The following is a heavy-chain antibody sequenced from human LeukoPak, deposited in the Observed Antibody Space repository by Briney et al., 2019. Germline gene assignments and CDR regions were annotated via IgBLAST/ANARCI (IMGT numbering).Heavy chain of an antibody. CDR3: ATIRRGSIYGYFDF. D-gene: IGHD5-18*01. Sequence: SQTLSLTCTVSGASMSTHYWSWLRQPPGKGLEWIGYLLDSWRTKDNPSLQSRLTLSADTSKNQFSLSLTSVTAADTAVYYCATIRRGSIYGYFDFWGQGILVTVSS. CDR2: LLDSWRT. CDR1: GASMSTHY. J-gene: IGHJ4*02. V-gene: IGHV4-59*11.